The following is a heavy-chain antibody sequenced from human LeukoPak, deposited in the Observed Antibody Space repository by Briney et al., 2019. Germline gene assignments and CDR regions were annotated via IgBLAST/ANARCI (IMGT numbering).Heavy chain of an antibody. Sequence: SETLSLTCTVTGGSISSYYWSWIRQPPGKGLEWIGYIYTSGSTNYNPSLKSRVTISVDTSKNQFSLELSSVTAADTAVYYCARVDSSSWSLWFDPWGQGTLVTVSS. CDR3: ARVDSSSWSLWFDP. V-gene: IGHV4-4*09. CDR2: IYTSGST. D-gene: IGHD6-13*01. CDR1: GGSISSYY. J-gene: IGHJ5*02.